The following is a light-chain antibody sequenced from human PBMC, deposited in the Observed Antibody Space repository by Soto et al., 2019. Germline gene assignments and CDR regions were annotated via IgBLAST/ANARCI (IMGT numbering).Light chain of an antibody. CDR2: DSS. CDR1: ESVVRH. V-gene: IGKV3-15*01. Sequence: EIVLTTSPATLSVAPVERARLCFMPIESVVRHLALYHPTPGQAPTLLIFDSSTRATGVPARFSGSGSGTEFTLTVSSLQSEDIAVYFCQQYNNWPPNFGQGTRLEIK. CDR3: QQYNNWPPN. J-gene: IGKJ5*01.